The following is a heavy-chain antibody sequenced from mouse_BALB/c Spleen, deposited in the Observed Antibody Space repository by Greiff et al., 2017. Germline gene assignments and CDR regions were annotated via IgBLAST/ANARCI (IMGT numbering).Heavy chain of an antibody. CDR2: SRNKANDYTT. CDR1: GFTFSDFY. CDR3: ARDARNYYGSSYDYAMDY. Sequence: EVQLVESGGGLVQPGGSLRLSCATSGFTFSDFYMEWVRQPPGKRLEWIAASRNKANDYTTEYSASVKGRFIVSRDTSQSILYLQMNALRAEDTAIYYCARDARNYYGSSYDYAMDYWGQGTSVTVSS. V-gene: IGHV7-1*02. D-gene: IGHD1-1*01. J-gene: IGHJ4*01.